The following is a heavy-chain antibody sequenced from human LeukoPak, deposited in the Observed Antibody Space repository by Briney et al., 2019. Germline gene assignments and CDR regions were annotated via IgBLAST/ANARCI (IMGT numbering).Heavy chain of an antibody. V-gene: IGHV4-31*03. CDR3: ARGRWSSSAPFDY. Sequence: SETLSLTCTVSGGSISSGGYYWSRIRQHPGKGLEWIGYIYYSGSTYYNPSLKSRVTISVDTSKNQFSLKLSSVTAADTAVYYCARGRWSSSAPFDYWGQGTLVTVSS. CDR2: IYYSGST. J-gene: IGHJ4*02. D-gene: IGHD6-6*01. CDR1: GGSISSGGYY.